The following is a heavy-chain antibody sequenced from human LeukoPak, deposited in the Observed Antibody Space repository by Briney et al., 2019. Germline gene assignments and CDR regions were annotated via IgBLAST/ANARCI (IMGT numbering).Heavy chain of an antibody. J-gene: IGHJ4*02. D-gene: IGHD3-22*01. V-gene: IGHV4-34*01. CDR2: FHHDGRT. CDR3: ARAPRDSSISNYMRRFDY. Sequence: SETLSLTCAVYGGSLSGHYWSWIRQSPGKGLEWIGDFHHDGRTKYSPSLKSRVSILLDTSKNQFSLKLSSVTAADTAVYYCARAPRDSSISNYMRRFDYWGQGTLVTVSS. CDR1: GGSLSGHY.